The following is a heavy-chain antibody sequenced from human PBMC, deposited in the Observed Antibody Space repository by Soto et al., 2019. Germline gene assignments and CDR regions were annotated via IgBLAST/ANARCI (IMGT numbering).Heavy chain of an antibody. CDR1: GGSFSGYY. Sequence: QVQLQQWGAGLLKPSETLSLTCAVYGGSFSGYYWSWIRQPPGKGLEWIGEINHSGSTNYNPSLKSRVTISVDTSKNQFSRKLSSVTAADTAVYYCASGIMTTVTTYDYWGQGTLVTVSS. V-gene: IGHV4-34*01. CDR2: INHSGST. D-gene: IGHD4-17*01. CDR3: ASGIMTTVTTYDY. J-gene: IGHJ4*02.